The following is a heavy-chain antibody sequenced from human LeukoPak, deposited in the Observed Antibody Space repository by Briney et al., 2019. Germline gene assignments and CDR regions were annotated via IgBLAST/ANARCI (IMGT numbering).Heavy chain of an antibody. V-gene: IGHV1-24*01. CDR3: ATLSSYGSGSYYNDY. J-gene: IGHJ4*02. Sequence: ASVKVSCKVSGYTLTELSMHWVRQAPGNGLEWMGGFDPEDGETIYAQKFQGRVTMTEDTSTDTAYMELSSLRSEDTAVYYCATLSSYGSGSYYNDYWGQGTLVTVSS. D-gene: IGHD3-10*01. CDR1: GYTLTELS. CDR2: FDPEDGET.